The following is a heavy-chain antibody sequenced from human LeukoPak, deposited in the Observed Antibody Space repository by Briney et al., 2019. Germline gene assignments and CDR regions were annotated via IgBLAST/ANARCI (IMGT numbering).Heavy chain of an antibody. V-gene: IGHV3-9*01. D-gene: IGHD6-19*01. CDR3: AKDIYGSGWSSFDY. CDR1: GFTLDVYA. J-gene: IGHJ4*02. CDR2: ISWSSGGI. Sequence: GGSLRLSCAACGFTLDVYAVHWVREAPGEGLEWVSCISWSSGGIGYADSVKGRFTISRDNAKNSLYLQMNSLRAEDTALYYCAKDIYGSGWSSFDYWGQGTLVTVSS.